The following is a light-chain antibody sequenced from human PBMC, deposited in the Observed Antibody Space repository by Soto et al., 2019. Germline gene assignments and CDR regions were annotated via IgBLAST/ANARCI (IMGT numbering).Light chain of an antibody. V-gene: IGKV1-5*03. CDR3: QQYNTYWT. Sequence: DIQMTQSPSTLSASEGDSVTITCRASQSVSSKLAWYQQKPGKAPKLLIYKASSLESGVPSRFSGSGSGTEFTLTISSLQPDDFATYYCQQYNTYWTFGQGTKVDIK. CDR2: KAS. J-gene: IGKJ1*01. CDR1: QSVSSK.